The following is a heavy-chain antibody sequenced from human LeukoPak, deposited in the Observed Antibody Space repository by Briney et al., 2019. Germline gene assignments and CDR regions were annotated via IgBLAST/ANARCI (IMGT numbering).Heavy chain of an antibody. V-gene: IGHV3-74*01. CDR3: VRDFYSSSWYTYNWLDP. CDR2: LNHDGSTT. Sequence: GGSLRLSCAASGFTFSSYWMHWVRHAPGKGLVWVSRLNHDGSTTNYADSVKGRFTISRDNAKNTLYLQMNSLRAEDTAVYYCVRDFYSSSWYTYNWLDPWGQGTLVTVSS. D-gene: IGHD6-13*01. J-gene: IGHJ5*02. CDR1: GFTFSSYW.